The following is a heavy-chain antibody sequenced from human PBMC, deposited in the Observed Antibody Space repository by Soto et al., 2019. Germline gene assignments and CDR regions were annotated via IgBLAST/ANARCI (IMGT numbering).Heavy chain of an antibody. J-gene: IGHJ4*02. Sequence: QVQLQESGPGLVKPSQTLSLTCTVSGCSISSGDYYWSWIRQPPGKGLEWIGYIYYSGSTYNNPSLKSRVTISVDTSKNQFSLKLSSVTAADTAVYYCASRLTDYGGNSAWGQGTLVTVSS. CDR1: GCSISSGDYY. CDR2: IYYSGST. D-gene: IGHD4-17*01. CDR3: ASRLTDYGGNSA. V-gene: IGHV4-30-4*01.